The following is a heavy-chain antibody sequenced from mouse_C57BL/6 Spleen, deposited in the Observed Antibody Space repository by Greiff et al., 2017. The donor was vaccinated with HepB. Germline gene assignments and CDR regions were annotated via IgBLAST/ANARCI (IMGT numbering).Heavy chain of an antibody. Sequence: EVKVVESGGGLVKPGGSLKLSCAASGFTFSDYGMHWVRQAPEKGLEWVAYISSGSSTIYYADTVKGRFTISRDNAKNTLFLQMTSLRSEDTAMYYCARPGYSNYEDYYAMDYWGQGTSVTVSS. CDR2: ISSGSSTI. V-gene: IGHV5-17*01. CDR3: ARPGYSNYEDYYAMDY. CDR1: GFTFSDYG. J-gene: IGHJ4*01. D-gene: IGHD2-5*01.